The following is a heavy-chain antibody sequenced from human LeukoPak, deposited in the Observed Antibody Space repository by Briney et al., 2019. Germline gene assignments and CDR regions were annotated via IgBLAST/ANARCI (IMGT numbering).Heavy chain of an antibody. Sequence: PGGSLRPSCAASGFTFGRNWMHWVRQGSGKGLGWVSRIKYDGTYANYADSVKGRFTISRDNARNTLYLQMNSLRAEDTAVYFCVRDNDRYSFDVWGQGTKVTVSS. D-gene: IGHD1-1*01. J-gene: IGHJ3*01. CDR2: IKYDGTYA. CDR1: GFTFGRNW. CDR3: VRDNDRYSFDV. V-gene: IGHV3-74*01.